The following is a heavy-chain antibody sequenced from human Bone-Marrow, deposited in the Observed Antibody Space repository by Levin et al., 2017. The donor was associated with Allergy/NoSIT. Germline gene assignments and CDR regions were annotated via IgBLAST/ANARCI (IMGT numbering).Heavy chain of an antibody. CDR3: ERLHCNNGGGCFGDDWFDS. CDR1: GGSFNDLS. CDR2: VAHSGST. V-gene: IGHV4-34*01. J-gene: IGHJ5*01. D-gene: IGHD2-8*01. Sequence: SETLSLTCAVSGGSFNDLSWSWIRQSPGKGLEWIGEVAHSGSTEYSPSLKSRVTISVDSSNMHFSLKLSSVTAADTGVYYCERLHCNNGGGCFGDDWFDSWGQGTLVTVSS.